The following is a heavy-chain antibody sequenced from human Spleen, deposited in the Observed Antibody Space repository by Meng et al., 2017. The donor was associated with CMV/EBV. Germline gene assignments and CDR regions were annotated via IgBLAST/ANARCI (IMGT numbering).Heavy chain of an antibody. J-gene: IGHJ5*02. CDR3: ARGPRWLDP. V-gene: IGHV3-7*01. CDR1: GFIFNNYW. Sequence: GGSLRLSCAASGFIFNNYWMSWVRQAPGRGLEWVANIKQDGSQRYYVDSLKGRFTISRDNAKNSLYLQMNSLRVDDTAVYYCARGPRWLDPWGQGTLVTVSS. CDR2: IKQDGSQR.